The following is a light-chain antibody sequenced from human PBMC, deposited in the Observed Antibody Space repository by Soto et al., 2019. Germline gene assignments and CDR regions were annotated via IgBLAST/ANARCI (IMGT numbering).Light chain of an antibody. CDR3: QQYNSYWT. CDR2: DAS. J-gene: IGKJ1*01. V-gene: IGKV1-5*01. CDR1: QSVSGW. Sequence: DIQMTQSPSTLSASVGDTVTVTCRASQSVSGWLAWYQQKPGEAPKLLISDASNLERGVPSRFSGSGSGTEFTLTISSLQPDDFATYYCQQYNSYWTFGPGTKV.